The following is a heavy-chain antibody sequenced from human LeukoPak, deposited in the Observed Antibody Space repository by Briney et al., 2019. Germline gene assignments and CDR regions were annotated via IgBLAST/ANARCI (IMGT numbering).Heavy chain of an antibody. Sequence: KPSETLSLTCAVYGGSFSGYYWSWIRQPPGKGLEWIGEINHSGSTNYNPPLKSRVTISVDTSKNQFSLKLSSVTAADTAVYYCARGKYYYDSSGYLSYWGQGTLVTVSS. CDR2: INHSGST. J-gene: IGHJ4*02. CDR1: GGSFSGYY. CDR3: ARGKYYYDSSGYLSY. V-gene: IGHV4-34*01. D-gene: IGHD3-22*01.